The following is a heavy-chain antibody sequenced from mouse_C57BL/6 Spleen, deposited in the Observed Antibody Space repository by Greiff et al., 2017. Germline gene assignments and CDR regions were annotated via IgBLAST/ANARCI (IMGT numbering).Heavy chain of an antibody. V-gene: IGHV1-61*01. J-gene: IGHJ2*01. CDR1: GYTFTSYW. D-gene: IGHD1-1*01. CDR2: IYPSDSET. CDR3: ATHYGSSPEGFDD. Sequence: QVQLQQPGAELVRPGSSVKLSCKASGYTFTSYWMDWVKQRPGQGLEWIGNIYPSDSETHYNQKFKDKATLTVAKSSSTAYMQLSSLTSEDSAVYYCATHYGSSPEGFDDWGQGTTLTVSS.